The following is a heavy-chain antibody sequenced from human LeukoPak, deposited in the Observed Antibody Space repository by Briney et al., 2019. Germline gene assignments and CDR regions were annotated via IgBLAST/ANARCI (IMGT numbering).Heavy chain of an antibody. J-gene: IGHJ3*02. CDR1: GGTFSSYA. Sequence: ASVKVSCKASGGTFSSYAISWVRQAPGQGLEWMGGIIPIFGTANYAQNFQGRVTITRDTSISTAYMELSSLRSEDTAVYYCTRDMRGAAAADDAFDIWGQGTMVTVSS. CDR3: TRDMRGAAAADDAFDI. CDR2: IIPIFGTA. D-gene: IGHD6-13*01. V-gene: IGHV1-69*05.